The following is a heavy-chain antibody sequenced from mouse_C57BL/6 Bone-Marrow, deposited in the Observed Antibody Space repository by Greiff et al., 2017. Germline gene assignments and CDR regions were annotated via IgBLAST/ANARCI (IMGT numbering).Heavy chain of an antibody. J-gene: IGHJ1*03. CDR3: ARDGRYYGSRYWYFDV. V-gene: IGHV7-1*01. CDR2: SRNKANDYTT. Sequence: EVNVVESGGGLVQSGRSLRLSCATSGFTFSDFYMEWVRQAPGKGLEWIAASRNKANDYTTEYSASVKGRFIVSRDTSQSILYLQMNALRAEDTAIYYCARDGRYYGSRYWYFDVWGTGTTVTVSS. CDR1: GFTFSDFY. D-gene: IGHD1-1*01.